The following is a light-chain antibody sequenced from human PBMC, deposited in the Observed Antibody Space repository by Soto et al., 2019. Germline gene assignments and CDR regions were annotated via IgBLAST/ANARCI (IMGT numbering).Light chain of an antibody. CDR1: SSDVGGYNY. V-gene: IGLV2-14*01. Sequence: LTQPASVSGSPGQSITISCTGASSDVGGYNYVSWYQQHPGKAPKVLISDVSNRPSGISNRFSGSKSGNTASLTISGLQAEDEADYYCSSYTSIDTWVFGTGTKVTV. CDR2: DVS. J-gene: IGLJ1*01. CDR3: SSYTSIDTWV.